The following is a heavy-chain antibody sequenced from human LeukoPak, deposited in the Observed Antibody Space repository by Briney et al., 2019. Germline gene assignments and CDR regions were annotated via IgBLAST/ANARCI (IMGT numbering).Heavy chain of an antibody. J-gene: IGHJ6*04. D-gene: IGHD2-15*01. CDR3: ARDRGGYCSGCTCYPGLLSYSMDV. V-gene: IGHV3-33*01. CDR2: IGNDGSKK. Sequence: GGSMRLSCAASGLTFSSYGIHWVRQAPGKGLEWVGVIGNDGSKKYYADSVKGRFTISRDNSRNTLYLRMNGLRVGDTSVYYCARDRGGYCSGCTCYPGLLSYSMDVWGKGNTVTVSS. CDR1: GLTFSSYG.